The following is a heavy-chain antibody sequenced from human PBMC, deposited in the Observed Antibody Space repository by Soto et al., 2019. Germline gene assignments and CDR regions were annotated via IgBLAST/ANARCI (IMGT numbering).Heavy chain of an antibody. D-gene: IGHD5-12*01. CDR2: ISWDGGST. CDR1: GFTFDDYT. V-gene: IGHV3-43*01. J-gene: IGHJ6*02. Sequence: GESLNISCAASGFTFDDYTIHWVRHAPGKGLEWVSLISWDGGSTYYADSVKGRFTISRDNSKNSLYLQMNSLRTEDTALYYCAKAQVAPRYYYGMDVWGQGTTVTVSS. CDR3: AKAQVAPRYYYGMDV.